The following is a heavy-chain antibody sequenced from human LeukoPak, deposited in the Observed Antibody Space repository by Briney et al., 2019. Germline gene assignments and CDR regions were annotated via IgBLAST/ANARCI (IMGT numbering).Heavy chain of an antibody. D-gene: IGHD1-7*01. J-gene: IGHJ4*02. CDR2: INPNTGGT. CDR1: GYTFTSNY. CDR3: VQFELDY. V-gene: IGHV1-2*02. Sequence: ASVKVSCKAFGYTFTSNYMHWVRQAPGQGLEWMGWINPNTGGTNYAQKFQGRVTMTRDTSISTAYMDLSRLRSDDTAVYYCVQFELDYWGQGTLVTVSS.